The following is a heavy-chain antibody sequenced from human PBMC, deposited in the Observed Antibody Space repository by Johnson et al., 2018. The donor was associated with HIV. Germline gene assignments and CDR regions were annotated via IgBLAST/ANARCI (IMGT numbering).Heavy chain of an antibody. CDR1: GFTFSSYW. CDR2: IKQDGSEK. J-gene: IGHJ3*02. Sequence: VQLVESGGGLVQPGGSLRLSCEASGFTFSSYWMSWVRQAPGKGLEWVANIKQDGSEKYYVGSVEGRFTISRDNTKSSLFLQMNSLRGEDTAVYYCANNLGTAGGAFDIWGQGTMVTVSS. V-gene: IGHV3-7*01. D-gene: IGHD7-27*01. CDR3: ANNLGTAGGAFDI.